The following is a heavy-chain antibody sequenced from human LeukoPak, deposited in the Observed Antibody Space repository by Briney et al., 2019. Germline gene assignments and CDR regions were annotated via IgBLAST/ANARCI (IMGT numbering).Heavy chain of an antibody. CDR2: ISYDGSDV. D-gene: IGHD2-8*01. V-gene: IGHV3-30*04. CDR1: GFTFSNYA. Sequence: GRSLRLSCAPSGFTFSNYAMHWVRQAPGRGRQWVAVISYDGSDVNCADSVKGRFTISRDNSESRLYLQLNTLRVEDTAVYYCARDNNGDYWGQGTLVTVSS. J-gene: IGHJ4*02. CDR3: ARDNNGDY.